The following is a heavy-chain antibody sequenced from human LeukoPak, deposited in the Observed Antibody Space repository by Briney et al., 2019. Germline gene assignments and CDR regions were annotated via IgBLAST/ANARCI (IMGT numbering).Heavy chain of an antibody. V-gene: IGHV3-7*01. Sequence: GGSLRLSCEASGFTFSSYWMSWVRQAPGKGLEWVANIKEDGSEKYYVDSVTGRFTISRDNAKDSLYLQMSSLRAEDTAVYYCARDSGSYRIFDYWGQGTLVTVSS. D-gene: IGHD1-26*01. CDR2: IKEDGSEK. CDR1: GFTFSSYW. CDR3: ARDSGSYRIFDY. J-gene: IGHJ4*02.